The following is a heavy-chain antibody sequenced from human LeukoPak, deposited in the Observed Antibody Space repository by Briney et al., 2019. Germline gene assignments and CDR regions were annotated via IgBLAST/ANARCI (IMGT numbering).Heavy chain of an antibody. Sequence: PGGSLRLPCAASGFTFSSYAMSWVRQAPGKGLEWVSAISGSGGSTYYADSVKGRFTIPRDNSKNTLYLQMNSLRAEDTAVYYCAKDSRLRYFDWTYDYWGQGTLVTVSS. CDR3: AKDSRLRYFDWTYDY. V-gene: IGHV3-23*01. CDR1: GFTFSSYA. J-gene: IGHJ4*02. D-gene: IGHD3-9*01. CDR2: ISGSGGST.